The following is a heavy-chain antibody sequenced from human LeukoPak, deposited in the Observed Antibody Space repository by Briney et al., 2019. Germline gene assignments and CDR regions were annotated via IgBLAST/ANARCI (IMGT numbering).Heavy chain of an antibody. D-gene: IGHD2-8*02. CDR3: ARNTGNAYYYMDV. V-gene: IGHV4-39*01. J-gene: IGHJ6*03. CDR2: IYYSGST. Sequence: SETLSLTCTVSGGSITSDYYWGWIHQPPGKGLEWIGSIYYSGSTYYNPSLKSQVTISADTSKNQFSLKLSSVTAADTAIYYCARNTGNAYYYMDVWGKGTTVTVSS. CDR1: GGSITSDYY.